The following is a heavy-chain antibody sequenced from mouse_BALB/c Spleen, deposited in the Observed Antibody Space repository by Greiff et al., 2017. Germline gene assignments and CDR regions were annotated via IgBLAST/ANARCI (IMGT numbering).Heavy chain of an antibody. V-gene: IGHV5-4*02. J-gene: IGHJ4*01. CDR2: ISDGGSYT. CDR3: ARDGGNAMDY. Sequence: DVHLVESGGGLVKPGGSLKLSCAASGFTFSDYYMYWVRQTPEKRLEWVATISDGGSYTYYPDSVKGRFTISRDNAKNNLYLQMSSLKSEDTAMYYCARDGGNAMDYWGQGTSVTVSS. CDR1: GFTFSDYY.